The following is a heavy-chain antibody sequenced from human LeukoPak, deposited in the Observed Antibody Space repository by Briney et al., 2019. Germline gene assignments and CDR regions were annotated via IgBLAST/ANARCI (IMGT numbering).Heavy chain of an antibody. CDR2: IYHSGST. J-gene: IGHJ4*02. Sequence: SETLSLTCTVSGYSISSGYYWGWIRQPPGKGLEWIGSIYHSGSTYYNPSLKSRVTISVDTSKNQFSLKLSSVTAADTAVYYCARGVDYWGQGTLVTVSS. CDR3: ARGVDY. V-gene: IGHV4-38-2*02. CDR1: GYSISSGYY.